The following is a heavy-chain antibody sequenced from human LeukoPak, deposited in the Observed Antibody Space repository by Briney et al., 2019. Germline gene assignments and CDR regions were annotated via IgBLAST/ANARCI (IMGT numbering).Heavy chain of an antibody. CDR1: GFTFSSYW. CDR3: AQASGSYSFSFDY. CDR2: IKQDGSEK. J-gene: IGHJ4*02. V-gene: IGHV3-7*01. Sequence: GRSLRLSCAASGFTFSSYWMSWVRQAPGKGLEWVANIKQDGSEKYYVDSVKGRFTISRDNAKNSLYLQMNSLRAEDTAVYYCAQASGSYSFSFDYWGQGTLVTVSS. D-gene: IGHD1-26*01.